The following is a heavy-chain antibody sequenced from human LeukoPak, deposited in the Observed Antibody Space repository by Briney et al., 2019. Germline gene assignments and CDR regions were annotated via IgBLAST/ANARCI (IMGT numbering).Heavy chain of an antibody. CDR3: ASRAPVYSSNYFDY. D-gene: IGHD6-13*01. CDR1: GGSISSSNW. Sequence: SETLSLTCAVSGGSISSSNWWSWIRQPPGKGLEWIGEINHSGSTNYNPSLKSRVTISVDTSKNQFSLKLSSVTAADTAVYYCASRAPVYSSNYFDYWGQGTLVTVSS. CDR2: INHSGST. V-gene: IGHV4-4*02. J-gene: IGHJ4*02.